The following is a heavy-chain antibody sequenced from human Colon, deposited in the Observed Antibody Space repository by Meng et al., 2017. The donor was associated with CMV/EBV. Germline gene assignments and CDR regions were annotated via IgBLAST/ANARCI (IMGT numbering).Heavy chain of an antibody. J-gene: IGHJ4*02. D-gene: IGHD3-22*01. CDR3: ARGQYYYDANRFVYYYFDY. CDR1: VCSFSSYA. V-gene: IGHV1-69*10. Sequence: SVKVSCKPSVCSFSSYAISWMRQVPGQGLEWVGGIIPILNIPSYAQRLQGRITVSADPSTTTAYMELSSLTSEDTAIYYCARGQYYYDANRFVYYYFDYWGQGTMVTVSS. CDR2: IIPILNIP.